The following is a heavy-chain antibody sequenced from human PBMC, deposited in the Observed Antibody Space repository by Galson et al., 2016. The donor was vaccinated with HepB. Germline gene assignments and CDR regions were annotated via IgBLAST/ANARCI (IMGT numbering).Heavy chain of an antibody. CDR2: IIPIFHTP. V-gene: IGHV1-69*13. CDR1: GGTFSSYA. Sequence: SVKVSCKASGGTFSSYAISWVRQAPGQGFEWMGVIIPIFHTPNYAQKFQGRVTMTADASTSTAYMEVTSLRDDDTAVYYCASMFGDFHWGQGTLVTVSS. CDR3: ASMFGDFH. D-gene: IGHD3-10*02. J-gene: IGHJ4*02.